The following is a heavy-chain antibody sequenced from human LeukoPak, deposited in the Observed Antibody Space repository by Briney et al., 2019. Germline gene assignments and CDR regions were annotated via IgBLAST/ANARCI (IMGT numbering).Heavy chain of an antibody. J-gene: IGHJ3*02. V-gene: IGHV3-30-3*01. D-gene: IGHD3-22*01. CDR2: ISYDGSNK. Sequence: GRSLRLSCAASGFTFSSYAMHWVRQAPGKGLEWVAVISYDGSNKYYADSVKGRFTISRDNSKNTLYLQMNSLGAEDTAVYYCVKGGIVVLISAFDIWGQGTMVTVSS. CDR3: VKGGIVVLISAFDI. CDR1: GFTFSSYA.